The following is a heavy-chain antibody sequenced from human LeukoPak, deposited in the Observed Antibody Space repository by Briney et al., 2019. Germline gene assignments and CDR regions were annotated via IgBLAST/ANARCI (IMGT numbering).Heavy chain of an antibody. CDR3: AREPGNSGYTYFDY. Sequence: GGCLRLSCASSALFLILFPMQRGLKGSEEGKERPPAISYDGRNKHFSDSVKGRFTISIDSSKDTLYLQMNSLGPEETAGYYCAREPGNSGYTYFDYWGQGTLVTVSS. V-gene: IGHV3-30*11. J-gene: IGHJ4*02. D-gene: IGHD3-22*01. CDR1: ALFLILFP. CDR2: ISYDGRNK.